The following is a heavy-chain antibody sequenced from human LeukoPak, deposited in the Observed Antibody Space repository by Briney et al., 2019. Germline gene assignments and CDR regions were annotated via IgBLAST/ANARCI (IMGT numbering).Heavy chain of an antibody. D-gene: IGHD4-23*01. CDR1: GFTFSNYN. CDR2: ISSSSTYI. J-gene: IGHJ3*02. Sequence: KPGGSLRLSCAASGFTFSNYNMNWVRQAPGKGLEWVSSISSSSTYIYSADSVKGRITISRDNAKNSLYLQMNSLRAEDTAVYYCARSIRWVKDAFDIWGQGTMVTASS. V-gene: IGHV3-21*01. CDR3: ARSIRWVKDAFDI.